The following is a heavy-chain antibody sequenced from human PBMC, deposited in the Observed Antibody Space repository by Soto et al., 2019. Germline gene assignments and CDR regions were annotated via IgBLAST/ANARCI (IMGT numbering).Heavy chain of an antibody. CDR3: TRHHPHHYDSSGYFDY. D-gene: IGHD3-22*01. V-gene: IGHV4-39*01. CDR1: DGSISTSSYY. CDR2: IFYTGRT. Sequence: QLQMQEPGPGLVKPSETLSLTCTVSDGSISTSSYYWGWIRQSPGKGPEWIGTIFYTGRTYYNPSLERPVTLSVDTSNTQFSLHLPSVTAADTAVYYCTRHHPHHYDSSGYFDYWGQGTLVTVSS. J-gene: IGHJ4*02.